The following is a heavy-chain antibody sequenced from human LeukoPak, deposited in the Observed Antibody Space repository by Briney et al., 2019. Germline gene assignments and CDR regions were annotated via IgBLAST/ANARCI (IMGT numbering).Heavy chain of an antibody. CDR1: GDSLSSNSAA. Sequence: SQTLSLTCAISGDSLSSNSAAWNWIRQSPSRGLEWLGRTYYRSKWYNDYAVSVKSRITINPDTSKNQFSLQLNSVTPEDTAVYYCARAHCTNGVCYGEYYYYMDVWGKGTTVTVSS. V-gene: IGHV6-1*01. CDR3: ARAHCTNGVCYGEYYYYMDV. D-gene: IGHD2-8*01. CDR2: TYYRSKWYN. J-gene: IGHJ6*03.